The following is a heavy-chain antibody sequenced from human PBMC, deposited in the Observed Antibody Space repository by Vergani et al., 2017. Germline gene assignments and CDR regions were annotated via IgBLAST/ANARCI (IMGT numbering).Heavy chain of an antibody. D-gene: IGHD6-13*01. V-gene: IGHV3-30*18. CDR1: GWSFSGYY. Sequence: QVQLQQSGAGLLKPSETLSLTCAVYGWSFSGYYLSWVRQAPGKGLEWVAVISYDGSNKYYADSVKGRFTIARDNSKNTLYLQMNSLRDEDTAVYYCAKDLQDGSSSWDVPDYWGQGTLVTVSA. CDR3: AKDLQDGSSSWDVPDY. CDR2: ISYDGSNK. J-gene: IGHJ4*02.